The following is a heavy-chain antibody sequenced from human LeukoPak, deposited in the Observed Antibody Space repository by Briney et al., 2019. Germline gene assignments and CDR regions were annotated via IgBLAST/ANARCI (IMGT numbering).Heavy chain of an antibody. CDR2: IKEDGSEK. CDR3: ARGPAYCGADCYSYFVS. Sequence: PGGSLGLSCAASGFTFSRYWMSWVRQAPGKGLEWVANIKEDGSEKSYVDSVKGRFTISRDNAKNSLYLQMNTLRAEDTAVYYCARGPAYCGADCYSYFVSWGQGTLVTVSS. J-gene: IGHJ4*02. V-gene: IGHV3-7*04. CDR1: GFTFSRYW. D-gene: IGHD2-21*02.